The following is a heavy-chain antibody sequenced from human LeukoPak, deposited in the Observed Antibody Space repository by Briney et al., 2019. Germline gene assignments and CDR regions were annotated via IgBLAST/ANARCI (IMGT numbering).Heavy chain of an antibody. V-gene: IGHV3-21*01. CDR2: ISSSSSYI. CDR3: ARSFGYGSGSYYSNYFDY. J-gene: IGHJ4*02. Sequence: GGSLRLSCAASGFTFSSYSMNWVRQATGKGLEWVSSISSSSSYIYYADSVKGRFTISRDNAKNSLYLQMNSLRAEDTAVYYCARSFGYGSGSYYSNYFDYWGQGTLVTVSS. CDR1: GFTFSSYS. D-gene: IGHD3-10*01.